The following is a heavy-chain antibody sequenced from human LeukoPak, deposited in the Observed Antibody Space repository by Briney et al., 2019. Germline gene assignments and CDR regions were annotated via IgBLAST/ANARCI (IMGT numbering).Heavy chain of an antibody. D-gene: IGHD3-22*01. V-gene: IGHV1-8*01. Sequence: ASVKVSCKAPGYTFTSYDINWVRQATGQGLEWMGWMNPNSGNTGYAQKFQGRVTMTRNTSISTAYMELSSLRSEDTAVYYCARGLSYYYDSSGYHRPYYYYYMDVWGKGTTVTVSS. CDR1: GYTFTSYD. CDR3: ARGLSYYYDSSGYHRPYYYYYMDV. J-gene: IGHJ6*03. CDR2: MNPNSGNT.